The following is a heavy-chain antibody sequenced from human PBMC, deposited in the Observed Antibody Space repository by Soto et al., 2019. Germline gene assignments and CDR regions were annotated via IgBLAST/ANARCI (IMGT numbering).Heavy chain of an antibody. CDR1: GGSISSYY. V-gene: IGHV4-59*01. D-gene: IGHD3-3*01. Sequence: PSETLSLTCTVSGGSISSYYWSWIRQPPGKGLEWIGYIYYSGSTNYNPSLKSRVTISVDTSKNQFSLKLSSVTAADTAVYYCARGSYDFWSGHGATTKNWFDPWGQGTLVTVSS. CDR2: IYYSGST. J-gene: IGHJ5*02. CDR3: ARGSYDFWSGHGATTKNWFDP.